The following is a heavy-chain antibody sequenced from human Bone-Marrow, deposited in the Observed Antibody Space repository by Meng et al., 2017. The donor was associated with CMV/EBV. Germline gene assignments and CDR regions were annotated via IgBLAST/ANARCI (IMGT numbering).Heavy chain of an antibody. CDR1: GGTFSSYT. CDR2: IIPILGIA. CDR3: AIIIYCSSTSCYSYDYYGMDV. J-gene: IGHJ6*02. Sequence: SVKVSCKASGGTFSSYTISWVRQAPGQGLEWMGRIIPILGIANYAQKFQGRVTITADKSTSTAYMELSSLRSEDTAVYYCAIIIYCSSTSCYSYDYYGMDVWGQGTKVTVSS. V-gene: IGHV1-69*02. D-gene: IGHD2-2*02.